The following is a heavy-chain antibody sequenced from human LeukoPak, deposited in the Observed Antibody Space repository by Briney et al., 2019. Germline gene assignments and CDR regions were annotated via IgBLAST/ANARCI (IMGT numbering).Heavy chain of an antibody. Sequence: GGSLRLSCAASGFTFSSYSMNWVRQAPGKGLEWVSSISSSSSYIYYADSVKGRFTISRDTAKNSLYLQMNSLRAEDTAVYYCARAPNLYFDYWGQGTLVTVSS. V-gene: IGHV3-21*01. CDR1: GFTFSSYS. J-gene: IGHJ4*02. CDR2: ISSSSSYI. CDR3: ARAPNLYFDY.